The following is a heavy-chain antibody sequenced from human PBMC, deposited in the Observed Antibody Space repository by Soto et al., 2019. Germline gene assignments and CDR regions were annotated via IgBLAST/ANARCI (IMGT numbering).Heavy chain of an antibody. CDR3: AKEPRLDY. CDR2: ISGSGGIT. D-gene: IGHD6-25*01. Sequence: RLSCAASGFTFSSYAMSWCRQAPGKGLERVAAISGSGGITYYADSVKGRFTISRKNSKNTLYLKMTSLRAEDTAVYYCAKEPRLDYWGQGPMVTVSS. V-gene: IGHV3-23*01. CDR1: GFTFSSYA. J-gene: IGHJ4*02.